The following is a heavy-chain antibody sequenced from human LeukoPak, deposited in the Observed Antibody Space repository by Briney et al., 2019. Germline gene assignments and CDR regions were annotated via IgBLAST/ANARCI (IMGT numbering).Heavy chain of an antibody. D-gene: IGHD3-22*01. V-gene: IGHV4-39*07. CDR3: ARDRYYYDSSGYYLFDY. CDR1: GGSISSSSYY. Sequence: SETLSLTCTVSGGSISSSSYYWGWIRQPPGKGLEWIGSIYYSGSTYYNPSLKSRVTISVDTSKNQFSLKLSSVTAADTAVYYCARDRYYYDSSGYYLFDYWGQGTLVTVSS. CDR2: IYYSGST. J-gene: IGHJ4*02.